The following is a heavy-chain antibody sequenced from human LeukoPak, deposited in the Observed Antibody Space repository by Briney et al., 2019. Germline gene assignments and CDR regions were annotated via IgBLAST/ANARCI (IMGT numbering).Heavy chain of an antibody. D-gene: IGHD6-6*01. CDR1: GSTVSSNY. CDR3: ARHQRSIAARLDY. Sequence: PGGSLRLSCAASGSTVSSNYMSWVRQAPGKGLEWIGSIYHSGSTYYNPSLKSRVTISVDTSKNQFSLKLSSVTAADTAVYYCARHQRSIAARLDYWGQGTLVAVSS. J-gene: IGHJ4*02. CDR2: IYHSGST. V-gene: IGHV4-38-2*01.